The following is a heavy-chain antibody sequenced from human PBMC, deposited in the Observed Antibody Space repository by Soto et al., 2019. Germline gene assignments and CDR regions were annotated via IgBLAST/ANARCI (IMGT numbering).Heavy chain of an antibody. CDR3: AKSEGYSFDI. CDR2: IRQDGGEE. D-gene: IGHD1-1*01. CDR1: GFSFSSHW. J-gene: IGHJ3*02. Sequence: EVQLVESGGGLVQPGGSLRLSCAASGFSFSSHWMSWVRQAPGRGLEWVANIRQDGGEEHYLDSVKDRFTLSRDNAKNSLYLQMNGLRVDDTAVYYCAKSEGYSFDIRGQGTMVTVSS. V-gene: IGHV3-7*01.